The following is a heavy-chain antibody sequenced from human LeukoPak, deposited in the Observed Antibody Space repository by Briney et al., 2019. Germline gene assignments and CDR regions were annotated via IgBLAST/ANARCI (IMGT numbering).Heavy chain of an antibody. CDR3: TTGDDYIWGSYPDY. Sequence: GGSLRLSCAASGFTFSNAWMSWVRQAPGKGLEWVGRIKSKTDGGTTDYAAPVKGRFTISRDDSKNTLYLQMNSPKTEDTAVYYCTTGDDYIWGSYPDYWGQGTPVTVSS. CDR1: GFTFSNAW. D-gene: IGHD3-16*02. CDR2: IKSKTDGGTT. J-gene: IGHJ4*02. V-gene: IGHV3-15*01.